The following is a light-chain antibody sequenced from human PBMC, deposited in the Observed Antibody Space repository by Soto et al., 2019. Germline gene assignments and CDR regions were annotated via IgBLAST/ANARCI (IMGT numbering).Light chain of an antibody. CDR3: TSYAGGNNV. CDR1: SSDVGGYNY. CDR2: EVN. J-gene: IGLJ1*01. V-gene: IGLV2-8*01. Sequence: QSVLTQPPSASGSPGQSVTISCTGTSSDVGGYNYVSWYQQYPGKVPKLMVYEVNKRPSGVPDRFSSSKSGNTASLTVSGLQAEDEADYYCTSYAGGNNVFGTGTKLTVL.